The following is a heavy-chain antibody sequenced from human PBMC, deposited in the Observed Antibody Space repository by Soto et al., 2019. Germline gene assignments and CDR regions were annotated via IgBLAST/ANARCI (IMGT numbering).Heavy chain of an antibody. D-gene: IGHD3-10*01. Sequence: ASVTVSCKPSGGTFYSYRFNWVHQAPGPRLEWLGWIVPLYCPADYAQKVQGRVTITADQSTRTVYMELISLKSHDRGLYYCARGSGAKDSNSWGQGALVTVSS. CDR3: ARGSGAKDSNS. J-gene: IGHJ4*02. CDR2: IVPLYCPA. CDR1: GGTFYSYR. V-gene: IGHV1-69*13.